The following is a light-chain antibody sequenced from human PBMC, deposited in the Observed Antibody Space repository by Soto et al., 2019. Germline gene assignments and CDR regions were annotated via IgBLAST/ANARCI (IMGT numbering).Light chain of an antibody. CDR1: TGPVTSGHN. CDR2: DTN. V-gene: IGLV7-46*01. Sequence: AVVTQQPSVTVSPGGTVTLTCGSNTGPVTSGHNPCWIQQKPGQGPRTLIYDTNMQHSCGPARFSASLLGDKAALTLSGAQPDDEAEYYCMLAYSSVRVYGPGIKATVL. J-gene: IGLJ1*01. CDR3: MLAYSSVRV.